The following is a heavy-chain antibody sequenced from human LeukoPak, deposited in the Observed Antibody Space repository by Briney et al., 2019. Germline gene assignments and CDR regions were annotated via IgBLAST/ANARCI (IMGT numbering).Heavy chain of an antibody. Sequence: GASVKVSCKVSGYTLSELSMQWVRQAPGKGLEWMRGFDPEDGETIYAQKFQDRVTMTEDTSTDTAYMELSSLRSEDTAVYYCATRPPHSGDYVEDFGGPGTVSTVPS. D-gene: IGHD4-17*01. CDR2: FDPEDGET. J-gene: IGHJ4*02. V-gene: IGHV1-24*01. CDR1: GYTLSELS. CDR3: ATRPPHSGDYVEDF.